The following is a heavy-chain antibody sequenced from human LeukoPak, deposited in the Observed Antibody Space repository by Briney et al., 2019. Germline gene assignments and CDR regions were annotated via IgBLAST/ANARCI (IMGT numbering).Heavy chain of an antibody. CDR3: AREQREHDFWSGYHYFDY. J-gene: IGHJ4*02. D-gene: IGHD3-3*01. CDR2: IIPIFGTA. V-gene: IGHV1-69*13. Sequence: SVKVPCKASGGTFSSYAISWVRQAPGQGLEWMGGIIPIFGTANYAQKFQGRVTITADESTSTAYMELSSLRSEDTAVYYCAREQREHDFWSGYHYFDYWGQGTLVTVSS. CDR1: GGTFSSYA.